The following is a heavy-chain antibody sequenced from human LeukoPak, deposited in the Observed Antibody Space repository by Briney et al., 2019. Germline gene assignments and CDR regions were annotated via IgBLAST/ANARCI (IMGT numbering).Heavy chain of an antibody. V-gene: IGHV3-21*01. D-gene: IGHD3-22*01. CDR3: ARHVVAVGFDY. Sequence: GGSLRLSCAASGFTFSTYSMNWVRQAPGKGLEWVSSITRSNSYIYYAHSVKGRFTIDRDNAKNSLNQQMNSLRADDTAVYYWARHVVAVGFDYWGRGTLVTVSS. J-gene: IGHJ4*02. CDR1: GFTFSTYS. CDR2: ITRSNSYI.